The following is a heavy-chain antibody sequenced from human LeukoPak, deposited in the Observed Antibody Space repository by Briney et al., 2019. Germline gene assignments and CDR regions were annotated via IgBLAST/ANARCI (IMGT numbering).Heavy chain of an antibody. D-gene: IGHD3-22*01. J-gene: IGHJ4*02. Sequence: GGSLRLSCAASGFTFSSYWMSWVRQAPGKGLEWVANIKQDGSEKYYVDSVKGRFTISRDNAKNSLYLQMNCLRAEDTAVYYCARLSSPYYYDSSGYWSRFDYWGQGTLVTVSS. CDR3: ARLSSPYYYDSSGYWSRFDY. CDR2: IKQDGSEK. CDR1: GFTFSSYW. V-gene: IGHV3-7*01.